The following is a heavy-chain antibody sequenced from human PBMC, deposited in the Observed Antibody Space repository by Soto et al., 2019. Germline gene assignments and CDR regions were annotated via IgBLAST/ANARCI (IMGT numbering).Heavy chain of an antibody. J-gene: IGHJ4*02. CDR1: GFTFSDYY. CDR3: ARDSGATLYSSLPFDQFDY. Sequence: ESGGGLVKPGGSLRLSCAASGFTFSDYYMSWIRQAPGKGLEWVSYISSSGSTIYYADSVKGRFTISRDNAKNSLYLQMNSLRAEDTAVYYCARDSGATLYSSLPFDQFDYWGQGTLVTVSS. V-gene: IGHV3-11*01. D-gene: IGHD6-19*01. CDR2: ISSSGSTI.